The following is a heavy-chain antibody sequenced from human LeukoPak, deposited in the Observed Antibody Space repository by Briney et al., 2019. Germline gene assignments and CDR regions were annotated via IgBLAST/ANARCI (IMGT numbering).Heavy chain of an antibody. D-gene: IGHD2-15*01. CDR3: ARSPPSYCSGGSCYGGGYHFDY. CDR2: ISSTSRYI. V-gene: IGHV3-21*01. Sequence: GGSLRLSCVASGFTFSSYSMNWVRQAPGKGLEWVSCISSTSRYIYYADSVKGRFTISRDNAKNSVYLQMNSLRADDTAVYYCARSPPSYCSGGSCYGGGYHFDYWGQGTLVTVSS. CDR1: GFTFSSYS. J-gene: IGHJ4*02.